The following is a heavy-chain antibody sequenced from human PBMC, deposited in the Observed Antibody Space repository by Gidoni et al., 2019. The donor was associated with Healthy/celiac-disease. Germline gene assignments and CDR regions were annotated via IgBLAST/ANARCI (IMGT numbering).Heavy chain of an antibody. V-gene: IGHV3-74*01. D-gene: IGHD6-13*01. CDR3: ARGDPFIAAAGKPADY. J-gene: IGHJ4*02. CDR2: INSDGSST. CDR1: GFTFSSYW. Sequence: EVQLVESGGGLVQPGGSLRLSCAASGFTFSSYWMHWVRQAPGKGLVWVSRINSDGSSTSYADSVKGRFTISRDNAKNTLYLQMNSLRAEDTAVYYCARGDPFIAAAGKPADYWGQGTLVTVSS.